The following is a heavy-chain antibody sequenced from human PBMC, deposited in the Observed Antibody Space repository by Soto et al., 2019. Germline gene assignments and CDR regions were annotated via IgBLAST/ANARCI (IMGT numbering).Heavy chain of an antibody. J-gene: IGHJ4*02. CDR1: GFTFSSYA. CDR3: AKSRDGITMVRGVIPYFDY. Sequence: PGGSLRLSCAASGFTFSSYAMSWVRQAPGKGLEWVSAISGSGGSTYYADSVKGRFTISRDNSKNTLYLQMNSLRAEDTAVYYCAKSRDGITMVRGVIPYFDYWGQGTLVTVS. CDR2: ISGSGGST. D-gene: IGHD3-10*01. V-gene: IGHV3-23*01.